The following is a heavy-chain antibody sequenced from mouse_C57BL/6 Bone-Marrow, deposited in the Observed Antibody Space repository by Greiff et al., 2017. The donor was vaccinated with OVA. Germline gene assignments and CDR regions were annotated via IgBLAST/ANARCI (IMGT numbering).Heavy chain of an antibody. D-gene: IGHD1-1*01. CDR1: GFNIKDDY. CDR2: IDPENGDT. V-gene: IGHV14-4*01. Sequence: VQLKESGAELVRPGASVKLSCTASGFNIKDDYMHWVKQRPEQGLEWIGWIDPENGDTEYASKFQGKATITADTSSNTAYLQLSSLTSEDTAVYYCTTLSTVVAHYAMDYWGQGTSVTVSS. CDR3: TTLSTVVAHYAMDY. J-gene: IGHJ4*01.